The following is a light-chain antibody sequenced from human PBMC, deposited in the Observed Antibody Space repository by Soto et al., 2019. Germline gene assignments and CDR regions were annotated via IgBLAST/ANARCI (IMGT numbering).Light chain of an antibody. CDR2: SNN. CDR1: NSNIGSNT. CDR3: AAWDDSLSGFV. J-gene: IGLJ1*01. V-gene: IGLV1-44*01. Sequence: QSVLTEPLSASGTPGQRVSISCSGSNSNIGSNTVNWYQQLPGTAPKLLIYSNNQRPSGVPDRFSGSKSGTPASLAISGLQADDEADYYCAAWDDSLSGFVFGAGTKV.